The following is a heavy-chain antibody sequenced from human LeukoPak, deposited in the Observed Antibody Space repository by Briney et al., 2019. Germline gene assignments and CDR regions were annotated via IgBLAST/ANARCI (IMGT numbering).Heavy chain of an antibody. D-gene: IGHD4-11*01. CDR1: GGSISSYY. V-gene: IGHV4-4*07. Sequence: SSETLSLTCTVSGGSISSYYWSWIRQPAGKGLEWIGRIYTSGSTNYNPSLKSRVTMSVDTSKNQFSLKLSSVTAADTAVYYCARDGFTVRSYYYYYMDVWGKGTTVTVSS. CDR2: IYTSGST. CDR3: ARDGFTVRSYYYYYMDV. J-gene: IGHJ6*03.